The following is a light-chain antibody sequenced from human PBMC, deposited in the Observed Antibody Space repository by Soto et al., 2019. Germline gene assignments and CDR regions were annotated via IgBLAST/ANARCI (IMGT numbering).Light chain of an antibody. CDR1: NSDIGSYDF. CDR2: GVN. Sequence: QSVLTQPASVSGSPGQSITISCTGSNSDIGSYDFVSWYQQFPGKAPKLLIYGVNRRPSGVSYRFSGSTSGKTASLAISGLQPEDDCHYYCSPCITSYTPIFGGGPKATVL. CDR3: SPCITSYTPI. V-gene: IGLV2-14*01. J-gene: IGLJ2*01.